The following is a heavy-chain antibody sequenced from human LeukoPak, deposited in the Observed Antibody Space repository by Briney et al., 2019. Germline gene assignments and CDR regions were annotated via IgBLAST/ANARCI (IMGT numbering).Heavy chain of an antibody. Sequence: SETLSLTCTVSGNSISSVYYWTWIRQSPGKGLEWIGEINHSGSTNYNPSLKSRVTISVDTSKNQFSLKLNSVTAADTAVYYCARGAWLVATITGHYYQYMDVWGKGTTVTVSS. V-gene: IGHV4-34*01. J-gene: IGHJ6*03. CDR3: ARGAWLVATITGHYYQYMDV. CDR1: GNSISSVYY. D-gene: IGHD5-12*01. CDR2: INHSGST.